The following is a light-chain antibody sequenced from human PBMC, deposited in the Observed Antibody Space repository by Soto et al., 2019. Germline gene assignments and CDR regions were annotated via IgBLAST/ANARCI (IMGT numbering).Light chain of an antibody. V-gene: IGKV1-39*01. CDR1: QSISSY. J-gene: IGKJ4*01. Sequence: DIPMTQSPSSLSASVGDRVTITCRASQSISSYLNWYQQKPGKAPMLLIYGASSLQSGVPSRLSGSGSGTDFTLTISSLQPEDFATYYCQQSYSTLALTFGGGTKVEIK. CDR2: GAS. CDR3: QQSYSTLALT.